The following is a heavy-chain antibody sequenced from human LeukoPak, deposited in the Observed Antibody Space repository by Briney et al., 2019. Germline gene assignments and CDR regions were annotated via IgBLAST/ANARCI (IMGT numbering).Heavy chain of an antibody. CDR1: GFTFSSYA. D-gene: IGHD1-26*01. V-gene: IGHV3-30-3*01. Sequence: PGGSLRLSCAASGFTFSSYAMHWVSQAPGKGLEWVAVISYDGSNKYYADSVKGRFTISRDNSKNTVYLQMSSLRAEDTAVYYCARVGVSTEKWELNKWFDPWGQGTLVTVSS. CDR3: ARVGVSTEKWELNKWFDP. J-gene: IGHJ5*02. CDR2: ISYDGSNK.